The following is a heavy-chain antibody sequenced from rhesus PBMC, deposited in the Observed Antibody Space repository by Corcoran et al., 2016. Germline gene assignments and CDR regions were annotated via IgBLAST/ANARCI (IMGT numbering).Heavy chain of an antibody. CDR1: GGSISASYR. CDR2: IYGTSTTT. D-gene: IGHD6-25*01. CDR3: ARSRGRFGYSGSWNPDY. V-gene: IGHV4S10*01. Sequence: QVQLQESGPGVVKPSATLSLNCAVSGGSISASYRWRCIRPPPGKALEWIGDIYGTSTTTNSNPALKCRVTISEDTSKNQFSLTLSFVTAADTAVYYCARSRGRFGYSGSWNPDYWGQGVLVTVSS. J-gene: IGHJ4*01.